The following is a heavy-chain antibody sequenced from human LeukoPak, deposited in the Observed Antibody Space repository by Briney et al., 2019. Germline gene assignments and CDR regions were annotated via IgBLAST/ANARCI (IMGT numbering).Heavy chain of an antibody. CDR2: ISGSGGST. D-gene: IGHD2-2*01. CDR1: GFTFSSYA. J-gene: IGHJ4*02. CDR3: AKERCSSTSCYRLFGY. Sequence: GGSLRLSCAASGFTFSSYAMSWVRQAPGKGLEWVSAISGSGGSTYYADSVKGRFTISRDNSKNTLYPQMNSLRAEDTAVYYCAKERCSSTSCYRLFGYWGQGTLVTVSS. V-gene: IGHV3-23*01.